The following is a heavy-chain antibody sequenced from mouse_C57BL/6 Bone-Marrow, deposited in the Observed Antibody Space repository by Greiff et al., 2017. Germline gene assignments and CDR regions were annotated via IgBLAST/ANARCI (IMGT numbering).Heavy chain of an antibody. D-gene: IGHD1-1*01. CDR3: ARGTTVVSIRAMDY. Sequence: QVQLQQSGAELVRPGASVKLSCKASGYTFTAYYINWVKQRPGQGLEWIARIYPGSGNTYYNEKFKGKATLTAEKSSSTAYMQLSSLTSEDSAVYFCARGTTVVSIRAMDYWGQGTAVTVSS. CDR2: IYPGSGNT. J-gene: IGHJ4*01. V-gene: IGHV1-76*01. CDR1: GYTFTAYY.